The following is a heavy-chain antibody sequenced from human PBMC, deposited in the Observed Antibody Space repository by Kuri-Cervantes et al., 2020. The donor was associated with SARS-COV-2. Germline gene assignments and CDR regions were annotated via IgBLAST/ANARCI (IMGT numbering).Heavy chain of an antibody. CDR2: TGSKGNNYAT. Sequence: GESLKISCVASGFIFSDSALHWVRQASGKGLEWVGRTGSKGNNYATAYAASVKGRFTISRDDSKNTAYLQMNSLRVEDTAIYFCAKDQRVAYCSRDCYYNFDSWGQGTLVTVSS. CDR3: AKDQRVAYCSRDCYYNFDS. J-gene: IGHJ4*02. V-gene: IGHV3-73*01. CDR1: GFIFSDSA. D-gene: IGHD2-21*02.